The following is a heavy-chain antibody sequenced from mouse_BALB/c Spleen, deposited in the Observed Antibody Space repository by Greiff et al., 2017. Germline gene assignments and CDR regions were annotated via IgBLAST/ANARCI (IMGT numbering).Heavy chain of an antibody. CDR1: GFSLTSYG. V-gene: IGHV2-9*02. Sequence: VQLQESGPGLVAPSQSLSITCTVSGFSLTSYGVHWVRQPPGKGLEWLGVIWAGGSTNYNSALMSRLSISKDNSKSQVFLKMNSLQTDDTAMYYCAREHGYYVGYFDVWGAGTTVTVSS. J-gene: IGHJ1*01. D-gene: IGHD2-3*01. CDR2: IWAGGST. CDR3: AREHGYYVGYFDV.